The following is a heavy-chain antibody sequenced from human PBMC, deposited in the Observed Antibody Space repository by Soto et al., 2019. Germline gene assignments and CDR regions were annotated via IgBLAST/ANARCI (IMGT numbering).Heavy chain of an antibody. CDR2: INHSGST. V-gene: IGHV4-34*01. D-gene: IGHD1-7*01. CDR3: ASGTRAHYYYYGMDV. Sequence: ETLSLTCAVYGGSFSGYYWSWIRQPPGKGLEWIGEINHSGSTNYNPSLKSRVTISVDTSKNQFSLKLSSVTAADTAVYYCASGTRAHYYYYGMDVWGQGTTVTVS. CDR1: GGSFSGYY. J-gene: IGHJ6*02.